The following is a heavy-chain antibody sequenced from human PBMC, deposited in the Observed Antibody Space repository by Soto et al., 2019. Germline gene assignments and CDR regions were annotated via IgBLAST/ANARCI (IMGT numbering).Heavy chain of an antibody. CDR2: IFYRGSP. J-gene: IGHJ4*02. D-gene: IGHD1-26*01. V-gene: IGHV4-59*01. CDR1: GCPIMNYY. Sequence: DTLTLTYIGSGCPIMNYYWSWIRQSPGKGLEWIGYIFYRGSPNYNPSLKSRVTISVDTSKNQFSLKLNSVTAADTAVYYCASGSYYLDYWGQGTLVTVS. CDR3: ASGSYYLDY.